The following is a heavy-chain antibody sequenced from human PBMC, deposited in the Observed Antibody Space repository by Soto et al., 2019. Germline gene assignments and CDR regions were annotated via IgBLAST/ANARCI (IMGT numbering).Heavy chain of an antibody. Sequence: QVQLQESGPGLVKPSQTLSLTCTVSGGSISSDGHYWSWIRQHPGEGLEWLGYIYYSGSTYHNPSLNSRITISVDASKNQFSLKLRSVTAADTAVYYCARTGPYGDYVFHYRGQGTLVTVSS. D-gene: IGHD4-17*01. J-gene: IGHJ4*02. V-gene: IGHV4-31*03. CDR3: ARTGPYGDYVFHY. CDR2: IYYSGST. CDR1: GGSISSDGHY.